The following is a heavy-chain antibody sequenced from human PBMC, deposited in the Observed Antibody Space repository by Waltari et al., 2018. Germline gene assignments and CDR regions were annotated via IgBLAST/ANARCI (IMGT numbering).Heavy chain of an antibody. CDR2: IKQDGSEI. CDR1: GFTVRNYW. CDR3: ASDGVSSEY. V-gene: IGHV3-7*01. J-gene: IGHJ4*02. Sequence: EVQLVESGGGLVQPGGSRRLSCAASGFTVRNYWMTWVRQAPGKGLEWVANIKQDGSEIYYVDSVKGRFTISRDNAKNSLFLQMNSLRAEDTAIYYCASDGVSSEYWGQGTLVTVSS. D-gene: IGHD3-3*01.